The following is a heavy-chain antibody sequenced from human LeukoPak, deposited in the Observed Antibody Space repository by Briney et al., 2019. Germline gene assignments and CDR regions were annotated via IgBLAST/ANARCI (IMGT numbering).Heavy chain of an antibody. CDR3: ARTEYGTTFGY. Sequence: GGSLRLSCAASGFTFSSYLMSWGRQAPGKGRERVANIKQDGSEKYYVDSVKGRFTISRDNAKNPLYLQMNSLRAEDTAVYYCARTEYGTTFGYWGQGTLVTVSS. J-gene: IGHJ4*02. D-gene: IGHD1-7*01. CDR2: IKQDGSEK. CDR1: GFTFSSYL. V-gene: IGHV3-7*01.